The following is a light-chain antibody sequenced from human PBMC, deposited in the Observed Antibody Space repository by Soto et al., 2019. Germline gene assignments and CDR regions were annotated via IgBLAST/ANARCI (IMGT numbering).Light chain of an antibody. CDR1: SSDVGGYNY. Sequence: QSALTQPASVSGSPGQSITISCTGTSSDVGGYNYVSWYQQHPDKAHKVMIYDVSSLPSGVSNRFSGSKSGNTASLTISGLQAEDEADYYCSSYRSGSTHYVFGTGTKVTVL. J-gene: IGLJ1*01. CDR2: DVS. CDR3: SSYRSGSTHYV. V-gene: IGLV2-14*01.